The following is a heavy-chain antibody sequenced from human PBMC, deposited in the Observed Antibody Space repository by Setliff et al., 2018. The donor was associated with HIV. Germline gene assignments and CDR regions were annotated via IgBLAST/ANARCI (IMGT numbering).Heavy chain of an antibody. V-gene: IGHV1-46*01. J-gene: IGHJ4*02. CDR2: IVPSSGDT. CDR1: GYAFTSFQ. Sequence: GASVKVSCKTSGYAFTSFQLHWVRQAPGQGLEWLGGIVPSSGDTNYAQKFRGRVTMTRDMSTTTVYMDLNSLTSEDTAVCYCARETAGGHWDEYWGQGTLVTVSS. D-gene: IGHD6-19*01. CDR3: ARETAGGHWDEY.